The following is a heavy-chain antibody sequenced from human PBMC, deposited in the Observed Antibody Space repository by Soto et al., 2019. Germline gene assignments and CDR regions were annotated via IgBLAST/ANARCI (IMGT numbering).Heavy chain of an antibody. CDR2: IYPGDSDT. D-gene: IGHD1-7*01. CDR3: ARQRFGITGTTNFDY. CDR1: GYSFTSYW. V-gene: IGHV5-51*01. Sequence: PXESLKISWTGSGYSFTSYWIGWVRLMPGKGLEWMGIIYPGDSDTRYSPSFQGQVTISADKSISTAYLQWSSLKASDTAMYYCARQRFGITGTTNFDYWGQGTLVTVS. J-gene: IGHJ4*02.